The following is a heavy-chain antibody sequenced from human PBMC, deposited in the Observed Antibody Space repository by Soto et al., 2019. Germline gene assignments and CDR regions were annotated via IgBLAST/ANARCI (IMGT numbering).Heavy chain of an antibody. Sequence: QVQLVQSGAEVKNPGASVKVSCKASGYTFTSYDINWVRQATGQGLEWMGWMNPNSGNTGYAQKFQGRVTMTRNTSISTAYMELSSLRSEDTAVYLCAREHSSSWRFDYWGQGTLVTVSS. J-gene: IGHJ4*02. CDR2: MNPNSGNT. CDR3: AREHSSSWRFDY. V-gene: IGHV1-8*01. CDR1: GYTFTSYD. D-gene: IGHD6-13*01.